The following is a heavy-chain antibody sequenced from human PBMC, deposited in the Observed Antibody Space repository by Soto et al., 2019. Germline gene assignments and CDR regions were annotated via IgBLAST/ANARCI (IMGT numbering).Heavy chain of an antibody. CDR1: GGSFSGYY. J-gene: IGHJ4*02. CDR3: ARVVVSNDWNPPGHFDY. Sequence: SETLSLTCAVYGGSFSGYYWSWIRQPPGKGLEWIGEINHSGSTNYNPSLKSRVTISVDTSKNQFSLKLSSVTAADTAVYYCARVVVSNDWNPPGHFDYWGQGTLVT. CDR2: INHSGST. V-gene: IGHV4-34*01. D-gene: IGHD1-1*01.